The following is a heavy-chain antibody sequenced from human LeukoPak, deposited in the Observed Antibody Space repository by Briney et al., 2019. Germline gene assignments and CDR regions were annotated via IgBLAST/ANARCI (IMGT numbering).Heavy chain of an antibody. CDR3: ARRGSSGYYYIFDY. CDR2: IYPGDSEI. D-gene: IGHD3-22*01. CDR1: GYRFTDYW. Sequence: GESLKISCKGSGYRFTDYWIGWVRQVPGKGLEWLAIIYPGDSEIRYSPSFQGQVTISADKSISTAYLQWSSLKASDSAIYYCARRGSSGYYYIFDYWGQGTLVTVSS. J-gene: IGHJ4*02. V-gene: IGHV5-51*01.